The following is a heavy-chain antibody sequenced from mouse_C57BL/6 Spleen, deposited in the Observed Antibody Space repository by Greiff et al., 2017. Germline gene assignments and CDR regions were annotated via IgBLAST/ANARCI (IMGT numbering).Heavy chain of an antibody. J-gene: IGHJ2*01. CDR2: ISSGGDYI. CDR1: GFTFSSYA. V-gene: IGHV5-9-1*02. CDR3: TRMETDYYGSSYFDY. Sequence: EVQLVESGEGLVKPGGSLKLSCAASGFTFSSYAMSWVRQTPEKRLEWVAYISSGGDYIYYADTVKGRFTICRDNARNTLYLQMSSLKSEDTAMYCCTRMETDYYGSSYFDYWGQGTTLTVSS. D-gene: IGHD1-1*01.